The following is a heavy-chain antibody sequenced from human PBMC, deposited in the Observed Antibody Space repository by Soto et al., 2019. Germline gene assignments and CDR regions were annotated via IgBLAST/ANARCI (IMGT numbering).Heavy chain of an antibody. CDR3: ASLPGAGELSLYLLGFVY. CDR2: ISYDDSNK. D-gene: IGHD3-16*02. Sequence: QVQLVESGGGVVQPGRSLRLSCAASGFTFSSYAMHWVRQAPGKGLEWVAVISYDDSNKYYADSVKGRFTISTANSKNTRYLQMNSLRAEDTAVYYCASLPGAGELSLYLLGFVYLGQGTPVTVSS. CDR1: GFTFSSYA. V-gene: IGHV3-30-3*01. J-gene: IGHJ4*02.